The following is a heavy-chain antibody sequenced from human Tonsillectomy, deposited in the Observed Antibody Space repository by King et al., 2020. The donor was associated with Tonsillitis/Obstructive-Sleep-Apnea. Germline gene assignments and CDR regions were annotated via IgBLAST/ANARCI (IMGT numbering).Heavy chain of an antibody. CDR1: GYTFTNYW. CDR3: VRRGGDV. V-gene: IGHV5-51*01. Sequence: VQLVESGADVKEPGESLKISCKASGYTFTNYWIEWVRQRPGQGLEWMGMVYTSDSDTRYSPSFQGQVTISADRSINAAYLQWSSLTASDTAIYYCVRRGGDVWGQVTMVIVSS. J-gene: IGHJ3*01. CDR2: VYTSDSDT.